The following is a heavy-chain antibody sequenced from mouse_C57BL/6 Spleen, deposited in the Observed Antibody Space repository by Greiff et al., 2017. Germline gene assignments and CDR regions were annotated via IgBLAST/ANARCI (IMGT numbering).Heavy chain of an antibody. D-gene: IGHD2-3*01. Sequence: EVKLQQSGAELVRPGASVKLSCTASGFNIKDNYMHWVKQSPEQGLEWLGWIDPENGDTEYASKFQGKATITADTSSNTAYLQLSSLTSEDTAVYYCTSYDGYSYFDYWGQGTTLTVSS. CDR3: TSYDGYSYFDY. J-gene: IGHJ2*01. CDR2: IDPENGDT. V-gene: IGHV14-4*01. CDR1: GFNIKDNY.